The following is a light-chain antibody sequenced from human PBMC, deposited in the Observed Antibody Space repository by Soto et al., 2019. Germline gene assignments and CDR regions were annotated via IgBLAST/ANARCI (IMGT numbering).Light chain of an antibody. V-gene: IGLV2-14*03. J-gene: IGLJ1*01. CDR1: SSDVGAYDY. CDR2: DVS. CDR3: SSFTTSTSSV. Sequence: QSALTQPASVSGSPGQSITICCTGTSSDVGAYDYVSWYQQHPGEVPKLMIFDVSDRPSGVSNRFSGSKSGNTASLTISGLQAEDEADYYCSSFTTSTSSVFGNGTKVTIL.